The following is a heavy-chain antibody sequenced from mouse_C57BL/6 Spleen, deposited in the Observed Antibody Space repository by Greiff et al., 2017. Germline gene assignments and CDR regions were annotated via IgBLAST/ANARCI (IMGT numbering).Heavy chain of an antibody. V-gene: IGHV1-47*01. CDR1: GYTFTTYP. CDR2: FHPYNDDT. J-gene: IGHJ2*01. Sequence: VQGVESGAELVKPGASVKMSCKASGYTFTTYPIEWMKQNHGKSLEWIGNFHPYNDDTKYNEKFKGKATLTVEKSSSTVYLELSRLTSDDSAVYYCARNYYYGSSYYFDYWGQGTTLTVSS. CDR3: ARNYYYGSSYYFDY. D-gene: IGHD1-1*01.